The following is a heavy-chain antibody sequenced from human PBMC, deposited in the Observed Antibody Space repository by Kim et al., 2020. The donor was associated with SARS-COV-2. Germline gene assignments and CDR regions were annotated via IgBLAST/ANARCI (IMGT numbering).Heavy chain of an antibody. CDR3: AKDYADYGDYMVGYFDL. D-gene: IGHD4-17*01. V-gene: IGHV3-30*18. CDR2: ISYDGSNK. J-gene: IGHJ2*01. Sequence: GGSLRLSCAASGFTFSSYGMHWVRQAPGKGLEWVAVISYDGSNKYYADSVKGRFTISRDNSKNTLYLQMNSLRAEDTAVYYCAKDYADYGDYMVGYFDL. CDR1: GFTFSSYG.